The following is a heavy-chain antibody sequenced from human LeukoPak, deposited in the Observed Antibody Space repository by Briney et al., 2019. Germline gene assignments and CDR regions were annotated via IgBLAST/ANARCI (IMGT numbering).Heavy chain of an antibody. J-gene: IGHJ4*02. V-gene: IGHV5-51*01. CDR1: GYSFTSYW. CDR3: ARLSYYDSSGYYGFDY. Sequence: GESLKISCKGSGYSFTSYWIGWVRQMPGKGLEWMGIIHPGASDTRYSPSFQGQVTIAADKSISTAYLQWSSLKASDTAMYYCARLSYYDSSGYYGFDYWGQGSLVTVSS. CDR2: IHPGASDT. D-gene: IGHD3-22*01.